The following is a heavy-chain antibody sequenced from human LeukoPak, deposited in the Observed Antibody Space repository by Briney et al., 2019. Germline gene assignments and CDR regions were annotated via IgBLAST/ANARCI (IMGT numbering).Heavy chain of an antibody. D-gene: IGHD3-22*01. J-gene: IGHJ4*02. CDR2: IYHSGST. CDR3: TSYDSSGYYTLDY. Sequence: SQTLSLTCAVSGGSISSGGYSWSWIRQPPGKGLEWIGYIYHSGSTYYNPSLKSRVTISVDMSKNQFSLKLSSVTAADTAVYYCTSYDSSGYYTLDYWGQGTLVTVSS. V-gene: IGHV4-30-2*01. CDR1: GGSISSGGYS.